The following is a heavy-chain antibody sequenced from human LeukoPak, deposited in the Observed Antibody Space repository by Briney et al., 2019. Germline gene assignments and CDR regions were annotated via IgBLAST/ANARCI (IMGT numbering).Heavy chain of an antibody. Sequence: GGSLRLSCAASGFTFSSYAMNWVRQAPGKGLEWVSGISSSGGTTYYADSVKGRFTISRDNSKNTLYLQMNSLRGEDTAVYYCAKEDPGATFDYWGQGTPVTVSS. V-gene: IGHV3-23*01. CDR1: GFTFSSYA. J-gene: IGHJ4*02. D-gene: IGHD1-26*01. CDR3: AKEDPGATFDY. CDR2: ISSSGGTT.